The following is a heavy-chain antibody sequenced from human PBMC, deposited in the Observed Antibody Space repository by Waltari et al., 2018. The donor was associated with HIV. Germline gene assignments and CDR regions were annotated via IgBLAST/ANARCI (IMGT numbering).Heavy chain of an antibody. V-gene: IGHV4-31*03. CDR2: ISYRAST. Sequence: QVQLQESGPGLVKPSQTLSLPCTVSGGSVSSASHYWSWIRQDPGKGLEWIGYISYRASTHYSPSLKSRVIISIYPSQNQVSLELTSVTGADTAVYYCARDSSLYGTYSHGMDVWGQGTTVTVSS. J-gene: IGHJ6*02. CDR1: GGSVSSASHY. D-gene: IGHD4-17*01. CDR3: ARDSSLYGTYSHGMDV.